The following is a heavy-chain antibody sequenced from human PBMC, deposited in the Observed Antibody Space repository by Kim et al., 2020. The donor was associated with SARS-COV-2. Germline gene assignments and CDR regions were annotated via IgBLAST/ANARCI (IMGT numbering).Heavy chain of an antibody. J-gene: IGHJ2*01. CDR2: ISGSGGST. Sequence: GGSLRLSCAASGFTFSSYAMSWVRQAPGKGLEWVSAISGSGGSTYYADSVKGRFTISRDNSKNTLYLQMNSLRAEDTAVYYCAKDWAVAGRGVGYFDLWGRGTLVTVSS. V-gene: IGHV3-23*01. D-gene: IGHD6-19*01. CDR3: AKDWAVAGRGVGYFDL. CDR1: GFTFSSYA.